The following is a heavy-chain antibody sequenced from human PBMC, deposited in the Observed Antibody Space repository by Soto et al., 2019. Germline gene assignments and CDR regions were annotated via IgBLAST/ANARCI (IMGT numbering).Heavy chain of an antibody. V-gene: IGHV5-51*01. CDR1: GYTFTNDW. D-gene: IGHD2-21*01. CDR3: ARTHMVATPRAWFDP. Sequence: PGESLKISCKASGYTFTNDWIGWVRQMPGKGLEWMGVINPSDSDTRYNPSFQGQVTISVDKSISTAYLQWSSLKASDTAMYFCARTHMVATPRAWFDPWGRGTLVTVSS. J-gene: IGHJ5*02. CDR2: INPSDSDT.